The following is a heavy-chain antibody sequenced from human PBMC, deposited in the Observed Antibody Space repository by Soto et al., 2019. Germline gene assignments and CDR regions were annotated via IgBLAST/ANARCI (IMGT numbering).Heavy chain of an antibody. Sequence: SETLSLTCAVYGGSFSGYYWSWIRPPPGKGLEWIGEINHSGSTNYNPSLKSRVTISVDTSKNQFSLKLSSVTAADTAVYYCARVDILTYYDFWSGRYYFDYWGQGTLVTVS. J-gene: IGHJ4*02. D-gene: IGHD3-3*01. CDR3: ARVDILTYYDFWSGRYYFDY. CDR1: GGSFSGYY. V-gene: IGHV4-34*01. CDR2: INHSGST.